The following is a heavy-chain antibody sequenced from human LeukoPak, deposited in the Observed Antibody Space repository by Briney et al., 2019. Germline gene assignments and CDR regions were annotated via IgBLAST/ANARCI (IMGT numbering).Heavy chain of an antibody. CDR3: ARDPLISMVRGHFDY. D-gene: IGHD3-10*01. Sequence: PGGSLRLSCAASGFTFSTYEMNWVRQAPGKGLEWVSYISHTGNTIYYADSVKGRFTISRDNANNSLFLHMNSLTDEDTAVYYCARDPLISMVRGHFDYWDQGVLVTVSS. J-gene: IGHJ4*02. V-gene: IGHV3-48*03. CDR2: ISHTGNTI. CDR1: GFTFSTYE.